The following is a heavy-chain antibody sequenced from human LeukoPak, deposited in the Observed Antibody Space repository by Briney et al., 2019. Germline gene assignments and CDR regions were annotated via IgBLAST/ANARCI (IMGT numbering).Heavy chain of an antibody. Sequence: GGSLRLSCAASGFTFSGNYMSWVRQAPGGGLQRVSLIYSGGDTYYADSVKGRFRISRDNSKNTLYLQMNTLRADDTAIYYCANEGDVGAITSWGQGTLVTVSS. CDR2: IYSGGDT. CDR3: ANEGDVGAITS. J-gene: IGHJ5*02. D-gene: IGHD1-26*01. V-gene: IGHV3-66*01. CDR1: GFTFSGNY.